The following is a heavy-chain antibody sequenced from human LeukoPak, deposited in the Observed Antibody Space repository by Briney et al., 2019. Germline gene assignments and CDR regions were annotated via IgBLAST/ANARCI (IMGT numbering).Heavy chain of an antibody. Sequence: ASVKVSCKASGYTFTSYGISWVRQAPGQGLEWMGWISAYNGNTNYAQKLQGRVTMTTDTSTSTGYMELRSLRSDDTAVYYCARGFGMLDILTGYCFDYWGQGTLVTVSS. J-gene: IGHJ4*02. CDR3: ARGFGMLDILTGYCFDY. CDR1: GYTFTSYG. D-gene: IGHD3-9*01. CDR2: ISAYNGNT. V-gene: IGHV1-18*04.